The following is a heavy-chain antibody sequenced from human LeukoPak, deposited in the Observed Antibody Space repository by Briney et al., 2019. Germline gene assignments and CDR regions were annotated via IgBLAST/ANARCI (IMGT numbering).Heavy chain of an antibody. J-gene: IGHJ4*02. V-gene: IGHV4-39*07. CDR2: IYYSGNT. D-gene: IGHD3-22*01. Sequence: SETLSLTCSVSGGSIRSTTYYWGWIRQPPGKGLEWIGSIYYSGNTYYSPSLMSRVTISVDTSKNQFSLNLSSVTAADTAVYFCARAPHFFDTSGSRYYFDYWGQGALVAVSS. CDR1: GGSIRSTTYY. CDR3: ARAPHFFDTSGSRYYFDY.